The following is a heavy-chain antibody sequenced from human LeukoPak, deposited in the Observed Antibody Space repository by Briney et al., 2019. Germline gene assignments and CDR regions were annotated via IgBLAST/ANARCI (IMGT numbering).Heavy chain of an antibody. D-gene: IGHD5-18*01. J-gene: IGHJ4*02. CDR2: INPNSGGT. Sequence: GASVKVSFKASGYTFTGYYMHWVRQAPGQGLEWMGWINPNSGGTNYGRVTMTRDTSISTAYMELSRLRSDDTAVYYCARGAWDTAMALDYWGQGTLVTVSS. V-gene: IGHV1-2*02. CDR3: ARGAWDTAMALDY. CDR1: GYTFTGYY.